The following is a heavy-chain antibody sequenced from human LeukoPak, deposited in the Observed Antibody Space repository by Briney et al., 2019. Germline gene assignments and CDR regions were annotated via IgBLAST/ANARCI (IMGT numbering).Heavy chain of an antibody. CDR1: GGSISSYY. CDR2: ISSSSSYI. Sequence: ETLSLTCTVSGGSISSYYWSWIRQPPGKGLEWVSSISSSSSYIYYADSVKGRFTISRDNAKNSLYLQMNSLRAEDTAVYYCARAVLGYHYFDYWGQGTLVTVSS. CDR3: ARAVLGYHYFDY. J-gene: IGHJ4*02. V-gene: IGHV3-21*01. D-gene: IGHD2-15*01.